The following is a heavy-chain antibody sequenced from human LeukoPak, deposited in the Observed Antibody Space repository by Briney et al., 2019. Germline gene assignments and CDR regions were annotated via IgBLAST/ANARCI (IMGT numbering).Heavy chain of an antibody. J-gene: IGHJ4*02. V-gene: IGHV3-48*03. CDR2: ISSSGSSI. CDR1: GFTFSPYE. D-gene: IGHD3-10*01. Sequence: PGGSLRLSCAASGFTFSPYEINWVRQAPGKGLEWVSYISSSGSSIHYADSVKGRFTISRDNAKNSLYLQMSSLRAEDTAVYYCAIGGEFEFWGQGTLVIVSS. CDR3: AIGGEFEF.